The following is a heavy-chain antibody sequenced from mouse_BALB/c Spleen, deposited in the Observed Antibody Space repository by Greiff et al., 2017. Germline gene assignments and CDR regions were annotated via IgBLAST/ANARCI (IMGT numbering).Heavy chain of an antibody. J-gene: IGHJ4*01. V-gene: IGHV5-4*02. CDR2: ISDGGSYT. Sequence: EVKLVESGGGLVKPGGSLKLSCAASGFTFSDYYMYWVRQTPEKRLEWVATISDGGSYTYYPDSVKGRFTISRDNAKNNLYLQMSSLKSEDTAMYYCARYRDYYAMDYWGQGTSVTVSS. CDR1: GFTFSDYY. CDR3: ARYRDYYAMDY.